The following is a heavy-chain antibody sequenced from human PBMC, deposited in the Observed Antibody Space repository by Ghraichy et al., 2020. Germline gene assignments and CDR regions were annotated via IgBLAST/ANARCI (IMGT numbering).Heavy chain of an antibody. J-gene: IGHJ4*02. D-gene: IGHD5-18*01. CDR1: GFTFSDYW. CDR2: IKGDGSEK. CDR3: SRDRAMDDF. Sequence: GALRLSCAASGFTFSDYWINWARQAPGKGLEWVANIKGDGSEKHYLDSVKGRFTISRDNAENSVYLQMNSLRVEDTAVYYCSRDRAMDDFWGQGTLVTVSS. V-gene: IGHV3-7*03.